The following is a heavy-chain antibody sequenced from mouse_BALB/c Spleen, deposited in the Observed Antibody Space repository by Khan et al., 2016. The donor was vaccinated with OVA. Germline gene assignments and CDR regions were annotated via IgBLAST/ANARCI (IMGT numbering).Heavy chain of an antibody. V-gene: IGHV3-1*02. J-gene: IGHJ3*01. CDR1: GYSITSGYN. CDR3: AEGFPTY. CDR2: IHYSGST. Sequence: QLEESGPDLVKPSQSLSLTCTVTGYSITSGYNWHWIRQFPGNKLEWMGYIHYSGSTSYNPSLKSRISITRDTSKNQFFLQLNSVTTGDTSTYYCAEGFPTYWGQGTLVTVSA.